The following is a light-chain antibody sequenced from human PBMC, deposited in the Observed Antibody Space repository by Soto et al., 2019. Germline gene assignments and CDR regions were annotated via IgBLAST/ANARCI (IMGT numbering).Light chain of an antibody. Sequence: IVMTQSPDSLAVSLGERATINCKSSQSVLSSSNNKNYLAWYQQKPGPPPKLLIYWGSTRESGVPDRFSGGGSVTDFDITIRILQAADVAVCYCQQSYGAPFAFGPGTKVPIK. J-gene: IGKJ3*01. CDR2: WGS. V-gene: IGKV4-1*01. CDR1: QSVLSSSNNKNY. CDR3: QQSYGAPFA.